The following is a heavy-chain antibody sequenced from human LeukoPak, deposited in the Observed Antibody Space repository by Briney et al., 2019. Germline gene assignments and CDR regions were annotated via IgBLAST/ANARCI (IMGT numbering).Heavy chain of an antibody. CDR3: TSLPTVVQGGYI. V-gene: IGHV3-33*01. CDR1: GFTFSRYV. CDR2: ICYDGSKE. Sequence: GGSLRLSCAASGFTFSRYVMNWVRQAPGKGLEWGGLICYDGSKEYYTDPVKGGFTIYRDNTKNTLYLQIDSLRAEATAVYYCTSLPTVVQGGYICGQGTMVTVSS. D-gene: IGHD4-23*01. J-gene: IGHJ3*02.